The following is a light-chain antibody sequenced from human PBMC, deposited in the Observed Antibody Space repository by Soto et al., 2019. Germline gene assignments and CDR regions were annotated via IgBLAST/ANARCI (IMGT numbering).Light chain of an antibody. CDR1: SSDVGGYNY. J-gene: IGLJ1*01. CDR2: DVS. CDR3: SSYTSSSSPYV. Sequence: QSALTQPASVSGSPGQSITISCTGTSSDVGGYNYVSWYQQHPGKAPKLMIYDVSNRPSGVANRFSGSKSGNTASLTISGLQDDEEADYCCSSYTSSSSPYVFGTGTKLTVL. V-gene: IGLV2-14*01.